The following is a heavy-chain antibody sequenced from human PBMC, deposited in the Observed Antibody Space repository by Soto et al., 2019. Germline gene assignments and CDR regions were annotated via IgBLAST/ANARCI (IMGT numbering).Heavy chain of an antibody. V-gene: IGHV3-23*01. D-gene: IGHD3-22*01. CDR2: ITGNGGT. CDR3: AKDAPGSGWLSDY. Sequence: GGSLRLSCAASGFTFRIYAMSWVRQAPGKGLEWVSTITGNGGTSYADFVRGRFTISRDNSKNTLYLQMNSLRAEDTAVYYCAKDAPGSGWLSDYWGQGTLVTVSS. CDR1: GFTFRIYA. J-gene: IGHJ4*02.